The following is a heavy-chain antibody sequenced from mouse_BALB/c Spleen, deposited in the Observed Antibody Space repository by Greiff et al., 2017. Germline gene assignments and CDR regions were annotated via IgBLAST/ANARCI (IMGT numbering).Heavy chain of an antibody. CDR3: TRYEYDGDY. Sequence: EVKLMESGGGLVQPGGSMKLSCVVSGFSFSNYWVNWVRQSPEKGLEWVAEIRLKSNNYATHYAESVIGRFTISRDDSKSIVYLQMNNLRSEYTGIYYCTRYEYDGDYWGQGTTLTVSS. CDR2: IRLKSNNYAT. V-gene: IGHV6-6*02. J-gene: IGHJ2*01. D-gene: IGHD2-4*01. CDR1: GFSFSNYW.